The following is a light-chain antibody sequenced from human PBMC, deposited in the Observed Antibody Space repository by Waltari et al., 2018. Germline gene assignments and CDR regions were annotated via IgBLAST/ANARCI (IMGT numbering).Light chain of an antibody. CDR2: WAS. CDR1: LSVLSSSNHKNY. V-gene: IGKV4-1*01. CDR3: QQCYTYPYT. J-gene: IGKJ2*01. Sequence: DIVMTSSPDSVAVSPGESATLHCKCSLSVLSSSNHKNYLGWYQQKPGQPPKFLISWASTRESGVPDRFSGSGSGTDFTLTISSLQTEDVAVYYCQQCYTYPYTFGQGTNLEIK.